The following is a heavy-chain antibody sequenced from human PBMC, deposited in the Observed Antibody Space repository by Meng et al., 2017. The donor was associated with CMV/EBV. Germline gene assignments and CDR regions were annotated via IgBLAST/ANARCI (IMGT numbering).Heavy chain of an antibody. Sequence: GESLKISCAASGFTFSSYGMHWVRQAPGKGLGWVAFIRYDGSNKYYADSVKGRFTISRDKSKNTLYLQMNSLRAEDTAVYYCARFVPAADYWGQGTLVTVSS. CDR2: IRYDGSNK. CDR1: GFTFSSYG. J-gene: IGHJ4*02. CDR3: ARFVPAADY. V-gene: IGHV3-30*02. D-gene: IGHD2-2*01.